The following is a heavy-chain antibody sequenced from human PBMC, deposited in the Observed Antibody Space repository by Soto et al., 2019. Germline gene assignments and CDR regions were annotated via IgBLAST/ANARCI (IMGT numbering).Heavy chain of an antibody. CDR3: ARLLEVRYSSSLTDTFDI. D-gene: IGHD6-13*01. V-gene: IGHV3-74*01. CDR2: INTEGSIT. Sequence: EVHLVESGGGLVQPGGSLRLSCAASGFTFSTYWMHWVRQAPGKGLLWVSRINTEGSITTYADSVKGRFTISRDNAKNTLFLQMNSLRAEDTAVYYCARLLEVRYSSSLTDTFDIWGQGTMVTVSS. CDR1: GFTFSTYW. J-gene: IGHJ3*02.